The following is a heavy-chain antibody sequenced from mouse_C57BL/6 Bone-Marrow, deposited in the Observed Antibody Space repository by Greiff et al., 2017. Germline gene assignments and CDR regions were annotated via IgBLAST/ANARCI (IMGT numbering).Heavy chain of an antibody. CDR3: ARSRGIYYGYDDPYWYFDV. V-gene: IGHV1-7*01. Sequence: QVQLKESGAELAKPGASVKLSCKASGYTFTSYWLHWVNQRPGQGLEWIGYITPSSGYTKYNQKFKDKATLTADKSSSTAYMQLSSLTYEDSAVYYCARSRGIYYGYDDPYWYFDVWGTGTTVTVSS. J-gene: IGHJ1*03. D-gene: IGHD2-2*01. CDR2: ITPSSGYT. CDR1: GYTFTSYW.